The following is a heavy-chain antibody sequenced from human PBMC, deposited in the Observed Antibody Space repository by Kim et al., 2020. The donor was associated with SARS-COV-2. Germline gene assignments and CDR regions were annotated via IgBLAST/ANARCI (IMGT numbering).Heavy chain of an antibody. CDR3: AKGPDSSGWYWGDWFDP. Sequence: VQGRLTISRDNSKNTLYLQMNSLRAEDTAVYYCAKGPDSSGWYWGDWFDPWGQGTLVTVSS. V-gene: IGHV3-33*06. J-gene: IGHJ5*02. D-gene: IGHD6-19*01.